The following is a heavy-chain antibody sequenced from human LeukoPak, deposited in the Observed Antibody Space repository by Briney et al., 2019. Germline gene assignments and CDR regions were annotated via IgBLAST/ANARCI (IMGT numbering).Heavy chain of an antibody. V-gene: IGHV4-59*08. CDR1: GGSINSYY. J-gene: IGHJ4*02. Sequence: ASETLSLTCTVSGGSINSYYWSWIRQPPGKGLEWIGYISYSGNTNYHPSLESRLTISVDTSKNQLSLKLSSVPPAAPAVYYCARWLRFAHSFDCWGQGTLVTVSS. D-gene: IGHD5-12*01. CDR2: ISYSGNT. CDR3: ARWLRFAHSFDC.